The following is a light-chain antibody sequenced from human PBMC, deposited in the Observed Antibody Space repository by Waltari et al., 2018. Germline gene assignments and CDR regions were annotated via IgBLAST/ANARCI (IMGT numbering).Light chain of an antibody. CDR3: LLLNGGPWV. CDR2: DTS. CDR1: TGAVTSSHF. V-gene: IGLV7-46*01. J-gene: IGLJ1*01. Sequence: QAVVTQESSLTVSPGGTVTVTCGSSTGAVTSSHFPYWIQQKPGQAPRPLIYDTSNRQSGTPARFSGSLLGGKAALPLSGAQPEDEAEYYCLLLNGGPWVFGTGTKVTVL.